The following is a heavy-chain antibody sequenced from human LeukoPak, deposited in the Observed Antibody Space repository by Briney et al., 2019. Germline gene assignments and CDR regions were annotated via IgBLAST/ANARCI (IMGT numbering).Heavy chain of an antibody. J-gene: IGHJ4*02. D-gene: IGHD3-22*01. V-gene: IGHV4-39*01. CDR2: IYYTGST. Sequence: PSETLSLTCTVSGGSISSSSYYWDWIRQPPGKGLEWIGSIYYTGSTYYKPSLKSRVTISVETSKNQFSLKLSSVTAADTAMYYCARVNYYDSSGYDTSFDYWGQGTLVTVSS. CDR1: GGSISSSSYY. CDR3: ARVNYYDSSGYDTSFDY.